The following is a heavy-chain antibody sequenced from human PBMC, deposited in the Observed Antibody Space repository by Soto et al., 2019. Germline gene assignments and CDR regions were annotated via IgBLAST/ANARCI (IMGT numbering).Heavy chain of an antibody. V-gene: IGHV3-21*01. CDR3: ARGFGFHGNDWDRWFDP. CDR1: GFTFSNYS. Sequence: EVQLVESGGGLVKPGGSLRLSCAASGFTFSNYSMNWVRQAPGKGLEWVSSISSSTSYIYNADSVKGRFTISRDNPKNSLYLQMNSLRAEDTAMYYCARGFGFHGNDWDRWFDPWGQGTLVIVSS. CDR2: ISSSTSYI. D-gene: IGHD5-12*01. J-gene: IGHJ5*02.